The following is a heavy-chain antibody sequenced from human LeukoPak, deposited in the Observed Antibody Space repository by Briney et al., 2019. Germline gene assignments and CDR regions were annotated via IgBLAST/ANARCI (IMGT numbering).Heavy chain of an antibody. V-gene: IGHV3-21*03. Sequence: GGSLRLSCAASGFTFSSYSMNWVRQAPGRGLEWVSSISSSSSYIYYADSVKGRFTISRDNAKNSLYLHMNSLKTEDTAVYYCTTGIDWGQGTMVTVSS. CDR1: GFTFSSYS. D-gene: IGHD7-27*01. CDR2: ISSSSSYI. CDR3: TTGID. J-gene: IGHJ3*01.